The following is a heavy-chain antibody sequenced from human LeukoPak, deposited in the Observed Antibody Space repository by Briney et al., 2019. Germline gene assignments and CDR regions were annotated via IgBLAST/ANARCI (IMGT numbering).Heavy chain of an antibody. CDR3: XXXXXXXXXXGYFYYYYMDV. Sequence: SETLSLTCTVSGDSISSYYWSWIRQPPGKGLEWIGYIYYSGSTNYNPSLKSRVTISVDTSKNQFSLKLTSVTAADTAVYYCXXXXXXXXXXGYFYYYYMDVWGKGTTVTISS. CDR2: IYYSGST. CDR1: GDSISSYY. V-gene: IGHV4-59*01. J-gene: IGHJ6*03.